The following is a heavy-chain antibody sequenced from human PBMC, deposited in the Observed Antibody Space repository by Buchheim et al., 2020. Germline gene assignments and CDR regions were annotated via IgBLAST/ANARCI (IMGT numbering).Heavy chain of an antibody. CDR1: GFTFSSYA. CDR2: ISYDGSNK. CDR3: ARAERRMADYQKGAFDY. Sequence: QVQLVESGGGVVQPGRSLRLSCAASGFTFSSYAMHWVRQAPGKGLEWVAVISYDGSNKYYADSVKGRFTISRDNSKNTLYLQMNSLRAEDTAVYYCARAERRMADYQKGAFDYWGQGTL. D-gene: IGHD3-16*01. J-gene: IGHJ4*02. V-gene: IGHV3-30-3*01.